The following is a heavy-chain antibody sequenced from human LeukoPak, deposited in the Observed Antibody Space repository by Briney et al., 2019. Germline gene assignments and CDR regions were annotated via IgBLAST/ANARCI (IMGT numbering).Heavy chain of an antibody. Sequence: WASVKVSCKASGYTSTSYAMHWVRQAPGQRLEWMGWINAGNGNTKYSQKFQGRVTITRDTSASTAYMELSSLRSEDTAVYYCARDRVPSSGALTYWGQGTLVTVSS. CDR1: GYTSTSYA. D-gene: IGHD6-19*01. CDR3: ARDRVPSSGALTY. CDR2: INAGNGNT. J-gene: IGHJ4*02. V-gene: IGHV1-3*01.